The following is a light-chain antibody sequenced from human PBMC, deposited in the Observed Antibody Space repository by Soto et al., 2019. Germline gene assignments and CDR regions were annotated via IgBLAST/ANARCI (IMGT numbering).Light chain of an antibody. CDR3: QQSYSIPLT. V-gene: IGKV1-39*01. CDR1: QTISSY. Sequence: DIQMTQSPSSLSASVGDRVTITCRASQTISSYLNWYQQKPGKAPKLLISAASSLQSGVPSRFSGSGSGTDFTLTISSLQREDFATYYCQQSYSIPLTFGGGTKVEIK. J-gene: IGKJ4*01. CDR2: AAS.